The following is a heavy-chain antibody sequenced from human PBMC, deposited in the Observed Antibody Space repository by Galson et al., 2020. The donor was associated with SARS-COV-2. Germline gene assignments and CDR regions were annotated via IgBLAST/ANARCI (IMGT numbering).Heavy chain of an antibody. J-gene: IGHJ1*01. Sequence: GGSLRLSCAASGFKFDDYAMHWVRQIPGQGLEWVSSINWNSAAMGYADSVKGRFTISRDNSKNALYLQMSNLRPEDTALYHCVKDVSAAGTWYFHHWGLGTRVTVSS. V-gene: IGHV3-9*01. CDR3: VKDVSAAGTWYFHH. CDR1: GFKFDDYA. D-gene: IGHD6-13*01. CDR2: INWNSAAM.